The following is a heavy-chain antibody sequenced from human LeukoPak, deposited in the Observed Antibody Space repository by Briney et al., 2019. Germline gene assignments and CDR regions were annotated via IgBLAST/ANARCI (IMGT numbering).Heavy chain of an antibody. CDR2: VNHSGST. V-gene: IGHV4-34*01. CDR3: ARDLNWYSGYLFDY. D-gene: IGHD5-12*01. Sequence: SETLSLTCAVYGGSFSGYYWSWIRRPPGKGLEWIGEVNHSGSTNYNPSLKSRVTISVDTSKNQFSLKLSSVTAADTAVYYCARDLNWYSGYLFDYWGQGTLVTVSS. CDR1: GGSFSGYY. J-gene: IGHJ4*02.